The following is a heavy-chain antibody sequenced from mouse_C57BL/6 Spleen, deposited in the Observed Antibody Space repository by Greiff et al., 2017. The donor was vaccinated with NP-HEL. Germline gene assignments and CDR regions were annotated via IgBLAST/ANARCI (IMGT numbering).Heavy chain of an antibody. D-gene: IGHD2-12*01. CDR2: IDPSDSYT. CDR1: GYTFTSYW. Sequence: QVQLQQSGAELVMPGASVKLSCKASGYTFTSYWMHWVKQRPGQGLEWIGEIDPSDSYTNYNQKFKGKSTLTVDKSSSTAYMQLSSLTSEDSAVYYCARLRLPYYAMDYWGQGTSVTVSS. J-gene: IGHJ4*01. V-gene: IGHV1-69*01. CDR3: ARLRLPYYAMDY.